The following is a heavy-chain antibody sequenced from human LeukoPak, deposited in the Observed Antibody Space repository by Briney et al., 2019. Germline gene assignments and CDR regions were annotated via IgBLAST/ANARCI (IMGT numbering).Heavy chain of an antibody. D-gene: IGHD3-22*01. Sequence: SETLSLTCAVSGGSFSGYYWSWIRQPPGKGLEWSGEINHRGTTNYNPSLKSRLPISLVTSKHQFSLKLRSVTAADTAVYYCARGQMPNYYDSSGYSHHFDYWGQGTLVTVSS. J-gene: IGHJ4*02. V-gene: IGHV4-34*01. CDR3: ARGQMPNYYDSSGYSHHFDY. CDR2: INHRGTT. CDR1: GGSFSGYY.